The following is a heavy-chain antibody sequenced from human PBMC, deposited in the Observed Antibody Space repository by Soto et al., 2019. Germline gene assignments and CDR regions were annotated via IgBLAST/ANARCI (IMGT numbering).Heavy chain of an antibody. V-gene: IGHV3-30*04. CDR1: GFTFSSYA. Sequence: QAQLVESGGGVVQPGRSLRLSCAASGFTFSSYAMHWVRQAPGKGLEWVAVISHDGSNTYYRDSVKGRFTISRDNSKNPLYLQMNSLRVDDTAIYYCARMMDWLWGQGALVTVSS. CDR3: ARMMDWL. CDR2: ISHDGSNT. J-gene: IGHJ4*02. D-gene: IGHD3-9*01.